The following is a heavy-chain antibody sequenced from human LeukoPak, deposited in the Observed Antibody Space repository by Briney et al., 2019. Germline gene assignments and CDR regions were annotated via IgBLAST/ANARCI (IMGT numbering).Heavy chain of an antibody. CDR1: GFTFNNYV. Sequence: PGGSLRLSCAASGFTFNNYVMNWVRQAPGKGLEWVSTISGSGETTYYAGSMKGRFTISRDNSKNALYLQMNGLRAEDTAIYYCAKFFSSGQQLLSNWFDPWGQGTLVTVSS. J-gene: IGHJ5*02. CDR3: AKFFSSGQQLLSNWFDP. D-gene: IGHD4-11*01. CDR2: ISGSGETT. V-gene: IGHV3-23*01.